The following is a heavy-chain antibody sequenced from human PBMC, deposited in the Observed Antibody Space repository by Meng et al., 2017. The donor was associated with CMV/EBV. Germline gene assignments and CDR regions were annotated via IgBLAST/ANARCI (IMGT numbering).Heavy chain of an antibody. J-gene: IGHJ6*02. Sequence: GESLKLSCAASGFTFSSYGMHWVRQAPGKGLEWVAFIRYDGSNKYYADSVKGRFTISRDNSKNTLYLQMNSLRAEDTAVYYCAKRSNGYWDYYYYYGMDVWGQGTTVTVSS. CDR2: IRYDGSNK. CDR1: GFTFSSYG. CDR3: AKRSNGYWDYYYYYGMDV. V-gene: IGHV3-30*02. D-gene: IGHD3-22*01.